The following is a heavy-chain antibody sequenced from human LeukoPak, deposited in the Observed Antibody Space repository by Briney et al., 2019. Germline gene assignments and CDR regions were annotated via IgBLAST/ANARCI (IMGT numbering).Heavy chain of an antibody. J-gene: IGHJ6*03. Sequence: ASVKVSCKASGYTFTSYGIGWVRQAPGQGLEWMGWISAYNGNTNYAQKLQGRVTMTTDTSTSTAYMELRSLRSDDTAVYYCARDPPIQITMVRGAPYYYYYMDVWGKGTTVTISS. V-gene: IGHV1-18*01. CDR3: ARDPPIQITMVRGAPYYYYYMDV. CDR2: ISAYNGNT. D-gene: IGHD3-10*01. CDR1: GYTFTSYG.